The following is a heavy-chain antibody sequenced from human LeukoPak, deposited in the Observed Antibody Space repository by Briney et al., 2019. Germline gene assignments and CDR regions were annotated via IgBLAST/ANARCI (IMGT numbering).Heavy chain of an antibody. CDR3: AKDLRLGESSLSCFDY. D-gene: IGHD3-16*02. CDR2: ISGSGGST. CDR1: GFTFSSYA. Sequence: GGSLRLSCAASGFTFSSYAMSWVRQAPGKGLEWVSAISGSGGSTYYADSVKGRFTISRDNSKNTLYLQMNSLRAEDTAVYYCAKDLRLGESSLSCFDYWGQGTLVTVSS. J-gene: IGHJ4*02. V-gene: IGHV3-23*01.